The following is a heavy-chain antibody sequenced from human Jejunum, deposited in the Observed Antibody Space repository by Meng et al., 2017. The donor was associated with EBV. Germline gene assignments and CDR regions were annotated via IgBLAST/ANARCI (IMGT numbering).Heavy chain of an antibody. V-gene: IGHV1-69*06. J-gene: IGHJ4*01. CDR2: INPIFGAT. CDR1: GGLFTNYA. D-gene: IGHD3-16*02. Sequence: QVPLVQAGAEVQRPXSSVKVSCKAAGGLFTNYAFSWVRQAPVQWLEWMGGINPIFGATTYAQKFQGRVTITADKSTSTAYMELSSLRSEDTAVYRCARAFGGLIADSFEDWGQGTLVTVSS. CDR3: ARAFGGLIADSFED.